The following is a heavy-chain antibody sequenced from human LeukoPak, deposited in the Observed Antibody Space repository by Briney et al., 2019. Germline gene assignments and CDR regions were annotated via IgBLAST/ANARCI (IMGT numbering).Heavy chain of an antibody. V-gene: IGHV3-23*01. CDR3: AKDPNYDFWSGYADY. Sequence: GGSLRLSCAASGFTFSSYAMSWVRQAPGKGLEWVSAISGSGGSTYYADSVKGRFTISRDNSKNTLYLQMNSLRAEDTAVYYCAKDPNYDFWSGYADYWGRGTLVTVSS. CDR2: ISGSGGST. D-gene: IGHD3-3*01. J-gene: IGHJ4*02. CDR1: GFTFSSYA.